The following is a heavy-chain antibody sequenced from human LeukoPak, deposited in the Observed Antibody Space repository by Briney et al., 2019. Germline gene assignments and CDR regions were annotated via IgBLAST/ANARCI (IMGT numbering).Heavy chain of an antibody. V-gene: IGHV3-74*01. J-gene: IGHJ4*02. CDR1: GFTFSNYW. D-gene: IGHD5-12*01. CDR3: ARTAYSDYSLGF. CDR2: ISSDGSST. Sequence: GGSLRLSCAAPGFTFSNYWMHWVRQAPGNGLVWVSRISSDGSSTSYAASVKGRFTISRDNAKHTLYLQMNSLRAEDTAVYYCARTAYSDYSLGFGGQGTLATVSS.